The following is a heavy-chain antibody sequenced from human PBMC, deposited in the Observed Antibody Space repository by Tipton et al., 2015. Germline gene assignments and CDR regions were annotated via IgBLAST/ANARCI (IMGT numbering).Heavy chain of an antibody. V-gene: IGHV4-31*03. CDR1: GGAITSDGFY. J-gene: IGHJ6*02. Sequence: TLSLTCTVSGGAITSDGFYWSWIRQHPGKGLEWIGYIFYTGSTYYNPSLKSRATLSVDTSKNQFSLKLSSVTAADTAVYYCARSGYTYGMDVWGQGTTVTVSS. D-gene: IGHD5-12*01. CDR3: ARSGYTYGMDV. CDR2: IFYTGST.